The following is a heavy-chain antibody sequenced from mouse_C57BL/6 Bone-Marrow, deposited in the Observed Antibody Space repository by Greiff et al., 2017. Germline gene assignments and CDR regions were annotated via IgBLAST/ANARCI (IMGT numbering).Heavy chain of an antibody. Sequence: EVKLMESGPVLVKPGASVKMSCKASGYTFTDYYMNWVKQSHGKSLEWIGVINPYNGGTSYNQKFKGKATLTVDKSSSTAYMELNSLTSDDSAVYYCAREDGNYPFAYWGQGTLVTVSA. V-gene: IGHV1-19*01. CDR1: GYTFTDYY. J-gene: IGHJ3*01. CDR2: INPYNGGT. CDR3: AREDGNYPFAY. D-gene: IGHD2-1*01.